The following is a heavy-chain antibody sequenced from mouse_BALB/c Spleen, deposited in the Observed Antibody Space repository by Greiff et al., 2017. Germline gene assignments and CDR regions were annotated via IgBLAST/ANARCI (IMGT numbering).Heavy chain of an antibody. D-gene: IGHD2-3*01. J-gene: IGHJ4*01. V-gene: IGHV1-5*01. CDR2: IYPGNSDT. Sequence: EVQLQQSGTVLARPGASVKMSCKASGYTFTSYWMHWVKQRPGQGLEWIGAIYPGNSDTSYNQKFKGKAKLTAVTSTSTAYMELSSLTNEDSAVYYGTRGVYDGSTGAMDYWGQGTSVTVSS. CDR3: TRGVYDGSTGAMDY. CDR1: GYTFTSYW.